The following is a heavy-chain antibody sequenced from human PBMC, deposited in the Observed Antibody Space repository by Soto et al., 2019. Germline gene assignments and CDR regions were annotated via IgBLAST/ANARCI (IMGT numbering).Heavy chain of an antibody. CDR2: IYHSGST. J-gene: IGHJ4*02. Sequence: SETLSLTCAVSGGSISSGGYSWSWIRQPPGKGLEWIGYIYHSGSTYYNPSLKSRVTISVDRSKNQFSLQWSSLKPSDSAMYYCASYHFDNIGYQADYWGPGTLVTVSS. D-gene: IGHD3-22*01. CDR3: ASYHFDNIGYQADY. CDR1: GGSISSGGYS. V-gene: IGHV4-30-2*01.